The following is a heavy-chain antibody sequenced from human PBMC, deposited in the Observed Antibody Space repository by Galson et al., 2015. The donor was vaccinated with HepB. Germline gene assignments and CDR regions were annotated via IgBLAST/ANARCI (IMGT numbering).Heavy chain of an antibody. CDR2: ISGGVGTT. CDR3: AKEGILLWRYGMDV. D-gene: IGHD3-10*01. Sequence: SLRLSCAASGFTFNNYVMSWVRQAPGKGLEWVLSISGGVGTTYYGDSVKGQFSMSRDNSRTTLQLQMNSLRVEDTAIYYCAKEGILLWRYGMDVWGQGTTVTVSS. CDR1: GFTFNNYV. J-gene: IGHJ6*02. V-gene: IGHV3-23*01.